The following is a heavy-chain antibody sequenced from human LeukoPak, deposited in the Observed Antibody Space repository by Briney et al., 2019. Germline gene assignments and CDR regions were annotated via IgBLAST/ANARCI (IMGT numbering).Heavy chain of an antibody. D-gene: IGHD3-10*01. J-gene: IGHJ4*02. CDR3: ARGGLLWFGEFGDY. Sequence: ASVKVSCKASGYTFTGYYVHWVRQAPGQGLEWMGWINPNSGGTNYAQKFQGWVTMTRDTSISTAYMELSRLRSDDTAVYYCARGGLLWFGEFGDYWGQGTLVTVSS. CDR1: GYTFTGYY. V-gene: IGHV1-2*04. CDR2: INPNSGGT.